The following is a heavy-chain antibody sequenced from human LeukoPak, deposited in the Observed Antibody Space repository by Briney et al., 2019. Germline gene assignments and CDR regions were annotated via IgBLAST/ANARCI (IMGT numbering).Heavy chain of an antibody. Sequence: SWGSLRLSGAASGFTFSSYWMHWVRQAPGKGLVWVSRINSDGSSTSYADSVKGRFTISRDNAKNTLYLQMNSLRAEDTAVYYCARDPFDWLLLRAFDIWGQGTMVTVSS. CDR3: ARDPFDWLLLRAFDI. D-gene: IGHD3-9*01. CDR2: INSDGSST. CDR1: GFTFSSYW. J-gene: IGHJ3*02. V-gene: IGHV3-74*01.